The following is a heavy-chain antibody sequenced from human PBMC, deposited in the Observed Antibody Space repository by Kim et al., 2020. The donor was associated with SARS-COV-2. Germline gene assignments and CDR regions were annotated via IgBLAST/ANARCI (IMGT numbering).Heavy chain of an antibody. V-gene: IGHV3-21*01. CDR3: ATAASGTGGPLDY. CDR2: ISSPSRYI. D-gene: IGHD6-13*01. Sequence: GGSLRLSCAASGFTLGGGAMNWVRQAPGKGLEWVSYISSPSRYIYYADSVKGRFTISRDNAKNSLYLQMNSLRAEDTAVYYCATAASGTGGPLDYWGQGT. J-gene: IGHJ4*02. CDR1: GFTLGGGA.